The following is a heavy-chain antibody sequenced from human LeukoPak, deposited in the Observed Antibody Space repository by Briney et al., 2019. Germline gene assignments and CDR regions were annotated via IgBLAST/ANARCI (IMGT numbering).Heavy chain of an antibody. CDR3: TKERGGGGRRINLMVGGYGP. V-gene: IGHV3-30*04. J-gene: IGHJ5*02. CDR1: EITFSTYA. Sequence: GGSLRLSCVTSEITFSTYAMGWVRQAPGKGLEWVAAISYHGRDKYHADAVSGRFTISRDNSKNTLHLEMNSLRTDDTAVYYCTKERGGGGRRINLMVGGYGPWGQGTQVTVSS. CDR2: ISYHGRDK. D-gene: IGHD3-22*01.